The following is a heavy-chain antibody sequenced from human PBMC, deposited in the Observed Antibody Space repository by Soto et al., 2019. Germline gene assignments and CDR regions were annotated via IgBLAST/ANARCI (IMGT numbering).Heavy chain of an antibody. CDR3: ARGRSMGSMGNYYYGMDV. CDR2: ISAYNGNT. CDR1: GYTFTGYG. Sequence: ASVKVSCKASGYTFTGYGISWVRQAPGQGLEWMGWISAYNGNTNYAQKLQGRVTMTTDTSTSTAYMELRSLRSDDTAVYYCARGRSMGSMGNYYYGMDVWGQGTTVTVSS. D-gene: IGHD3-10*01. J-gene: IGHJ6*02. V-gene: IGHV1-18*01.